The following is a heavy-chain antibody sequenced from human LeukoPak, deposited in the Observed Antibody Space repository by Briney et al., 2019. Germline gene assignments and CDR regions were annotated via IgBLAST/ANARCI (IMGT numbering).Heavy chain of an antibody. CDR3: ARGYYYDTRNAFDI. V-gene: IGHV4-4*07. J-gene: IGHJ3*02. Sequence: SETLSLTCTVSGGSISSYYWSWIRQPAGKGLEWIGRIQTSGSTNYSPSLKSRVTISVDKSKKQVSLKLGSVTAADTAVYYCARGYYYDTRNAFDIWGQGTMVTVSS. CDR1: GGSISSYY. D-gene: IGHD3-22*01. CDR2: IQTSGST.